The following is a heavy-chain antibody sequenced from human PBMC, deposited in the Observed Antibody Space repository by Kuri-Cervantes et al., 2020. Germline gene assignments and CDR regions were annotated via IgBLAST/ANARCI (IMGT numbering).Heavy chain of an antibody. J-gene: IGHJ6*03. CDR1: RYRFTTYW. Sequence: GESLKISCQASRYRFTTYWIGWVRQKPGKGLEWVGFIYPGNSDTRYSPSFQGQVTISADKSISTAYLQWSSLKASDTAMYYCARFARDYSHYYSYYMDVWGKGTTVTVSS. V-gene: IGHV5-51*01. D-gene: IGHD4-11*01. CDR2: IYPGNSDT. CDR3: ARFARDYSHYYSYYMDV.